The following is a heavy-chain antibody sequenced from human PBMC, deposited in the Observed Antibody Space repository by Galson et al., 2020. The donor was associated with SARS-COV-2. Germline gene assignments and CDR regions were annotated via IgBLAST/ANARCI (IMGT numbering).Heavy chain of an antibody. J-gene: IGHJ3*02. CDR2: ISHSGST. CDR1: ATSISGGSYS. CDR3: ARLHYGEYAPEAFDI. Sequence: SETLSLTCAVSATSISGGSYSWNWIRQPPGKGLEWIGYISHSGSTYYNPSLKSRVTISGDRSKNQFSLRLSSVTAADAAVYFCARLHYGEYAPEAFDIWGPGTRVTVAS. V-gene: IGHV4-30-2*01. D-gene: IGHD4-17*01.